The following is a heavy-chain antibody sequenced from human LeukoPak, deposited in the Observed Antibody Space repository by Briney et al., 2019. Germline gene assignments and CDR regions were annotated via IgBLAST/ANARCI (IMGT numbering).Heavy chain of an antibody. CDR2: ISYHGYTQ. CDR1: GFVFSNCG. D-gene: IGHD1-26*01. J-gene: IGHJ4*02. Sequence: GGSLRLSCAASGFVFSNCGMHWVRQAPGKGLEWVAAISYHGYTQYYADSVKGQFTISRDNSKNTLYLQMNSLTEEDTAVYYCARWDSGRYTSNYYFDYWGQGALVTVSS. V-gene: IGHV3-30*03. CDR3: ARWDSGRYTSNYYFDY.